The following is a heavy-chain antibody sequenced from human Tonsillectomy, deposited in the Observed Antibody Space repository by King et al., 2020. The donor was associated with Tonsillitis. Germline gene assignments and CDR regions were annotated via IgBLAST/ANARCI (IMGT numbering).Heavy chain of an antibody. J-gene: IGHJ4*02. D-gene: IGHD4-17*01. CDR3: AKHGDLSFDY. CDR2: IKKDGTSK. Sequence: VRQAPRKGLEWLSNIKKDGTSKYYLDSVEVRFTISRDNAENSLYLQMNSLRDENTAVYYCAKHGDLSFDYWGQGNLVT. V-gene: IGHV3-7*01.